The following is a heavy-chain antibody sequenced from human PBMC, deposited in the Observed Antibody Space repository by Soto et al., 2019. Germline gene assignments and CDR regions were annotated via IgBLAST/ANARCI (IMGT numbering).Heavy chain of an antibody. Sequence: PSETLSLTCTVSGGSISSSSYYWGWIRQPPGKGLEWIGSIDYNGSTYYNPSLKSRVTISVDTSKNQFSLKLSSVTAADTAVYYCASRLGYYYDSSGYPYWGQGTLVTVSS. CDR1: GGSISSSSYY. CDR3: ASRLGYYYDSSGYPY. J-gene: IGHJ4*02. D-gene: IGHD3-22*01. V-gene: IGHV4-39*01. CDR2: IDYNGST.